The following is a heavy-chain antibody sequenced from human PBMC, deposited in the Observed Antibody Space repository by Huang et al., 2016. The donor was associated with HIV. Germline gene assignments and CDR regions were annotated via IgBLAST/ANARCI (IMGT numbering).Heavy chain of an antibody. CDR1: GYTFADYF. V-gene: IGHV1-2*02. CDR3: TRDGVAPDEEFDY. CDR2: LNPKNGDT. Sequence: QVQLVQSGAEVKKPGASVKVSCKPSGYTFADYFIHWVRQAPGKGQEWMAWLNPKNGDTNDAQKFRGRVTVTGDTSINTAYMEFSGLTSDDTANYYCTRDGVAPDEEFDYWGQGTLIIVSS. J-gene: IGHJ4*02. D-gene: IGHD5-12*01.